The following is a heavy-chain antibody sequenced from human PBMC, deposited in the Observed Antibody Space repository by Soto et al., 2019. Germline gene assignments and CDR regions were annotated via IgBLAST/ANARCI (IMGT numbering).Heavy chain of an antibody. CDR3: ARNGYSYGVGPFDY. Sequence: AGGSLRLSCAASGFTFDDYGMSWVRQAPGKGLEWVSGINWNGGSTGYADSVKGRFTISRDNAKNSLYLQMNSLRAEDTALYYCARNGYSYGVGPFDYWGQGTLVTVSS. CDR2: INWNGGST. J-gene: IGHJ4*02. D-gene: IGHD5-18*01. V-gene: IGHV3-20*04. CDR1: GFTFDDYG.